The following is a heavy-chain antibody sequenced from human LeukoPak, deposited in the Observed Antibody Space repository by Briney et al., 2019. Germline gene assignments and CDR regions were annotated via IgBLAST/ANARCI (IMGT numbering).Heavy chain of an antibody. D-gene: IGHD2-21*01. V-gene: IGHV4-59*08. CDR1: GGSVSGYY. Sequence: SETLSLTCVVSGGSVSGYYWGWIRQPPGRGLEWIGYVYYSGSTNYNPSFKSRITISVDTSRNQFSLQLSSVTAADTAVYYCARGVVYYGMDVWGQGTTVTVSS. J-gene: IGHJ6*02. CDR3: ARGVVYYGMDV. CDR2: VYYSGST.